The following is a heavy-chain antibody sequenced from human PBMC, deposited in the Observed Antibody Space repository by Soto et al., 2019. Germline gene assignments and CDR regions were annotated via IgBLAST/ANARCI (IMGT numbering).Heavy chain of an antibody. Sequence: GGSLRLSCAASGFTFSSYWMSWVRQAPGKGLEWVANIKQDGSEKYYVDSVKGRLTISRENAKNSLYLQMNSLRAGDTAVYYCARANYGDPLYYYYGMDVWGQGTTVTVSS. CDR3: ARANYGDPLYYYYGMDV. CDR1: GFTFSSYW. V-gene: IGHV3-7*01. D-gene: IGHD4-17*01. CDR2: IKQDGSEK. J-gene: IGHJ6*02.